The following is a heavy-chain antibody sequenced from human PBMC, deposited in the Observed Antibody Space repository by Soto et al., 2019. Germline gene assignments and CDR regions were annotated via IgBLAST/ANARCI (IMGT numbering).Heavy chain of an antibody. CDR3: ARDTLNDYGDHWGHAFDI. J-gene: IGHJ3*02. V-gene: IGHV3-11*06. CDR1: GFSFSDYY. D-gene: IGHD4-17*01. CDR2: IGSSSRYT. Sequence: KTGGSLRLSCVVSGFSFSDYYMSWIRQAPGKGLEWVSYIGSSSRYTNYADSVKGRFIISRDNAKNSLYLQMNSLRAEDTAVYYCARDTLNDYGDHWGHAFDIWGQGTMVTVSS.